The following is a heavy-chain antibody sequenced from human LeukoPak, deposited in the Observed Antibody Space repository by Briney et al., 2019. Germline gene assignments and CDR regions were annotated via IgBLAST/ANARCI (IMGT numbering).Heavy chain of an antibody. D-gene: IGHD3-9*01. CDR1: GFTFSTYG. J-gene: IGHJ1*01. CDR3: AKGYDTRH. CDR2: IRLDGVTT. V-gene: IGHV3-30*02. Sequence: GGSLRLSCAASGFTFSTYGMHWVRQAPGKGLEWVAFIRLDGVTTYHADSVKGRFTISRDNSKNTLYLQMNSLRTEDTAMYHCAKGYDTRHWGQGTLVIVSS.